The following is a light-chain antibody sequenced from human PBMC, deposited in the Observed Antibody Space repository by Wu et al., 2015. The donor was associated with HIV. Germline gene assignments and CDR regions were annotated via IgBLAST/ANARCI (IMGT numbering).Light chain of an antibody. V-gene: IGKV3-20*01. CDR1: QSVSYS. J-gene: IGKJ4*01. CDR3: HQHYDSPLT. CDR2: DAS. Sequence: DSVLTQSPGILSLSPGDTATLSCRASQSVSYSVAWYQQKPGQAPRLLIYDASSKATGIPDRFSGSGSGTDFTLTISRLEPEDFAVYHCHQHYDSPLTFGGGTRVEF.